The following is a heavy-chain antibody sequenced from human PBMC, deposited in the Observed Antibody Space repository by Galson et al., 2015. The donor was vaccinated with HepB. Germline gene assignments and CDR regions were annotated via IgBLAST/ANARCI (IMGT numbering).Heavy chain of an antibody. D-gene: IGHD2-2*01. V-gene: IGHV5-51*01. Sequence: QSGAEVKKPGESLKISCKGSGYSFTSYWIAWVRQMPGKGLEWMGIIYPGDYDTRYSPSFQGQVTISVDKSISTAYLQWSSLKASDTAMYYRARETEYCSSTSCYGVDYWGQGTLVTVSS. CDR3: ARETEYCSSTSCYGVDY. CDR1: GYSFTSYW. CDR2: IYPGDYDT. J-gene: IGHJ4*02.